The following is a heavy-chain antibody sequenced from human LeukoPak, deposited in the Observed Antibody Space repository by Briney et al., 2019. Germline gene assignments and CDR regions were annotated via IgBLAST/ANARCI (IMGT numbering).Heavy chain of an antibody. V-gene: IGHV3-53*01. J-gene: IGHJ5*02. D-gene: IGHD4-17*01. CDR1: GLTGSHNH. CDR3: IVFGDSNH. CDR2: IHTSGDT. Sequence: GGSLRLSCAASGLTGSHNHVSWVRQAPGKGLEWVSAIHTSGDTCYADSVKGRFTISRDTSKNTLYLQINSLRVEDTAVYYCIVFGDSNHWGQGTLVTVSS.